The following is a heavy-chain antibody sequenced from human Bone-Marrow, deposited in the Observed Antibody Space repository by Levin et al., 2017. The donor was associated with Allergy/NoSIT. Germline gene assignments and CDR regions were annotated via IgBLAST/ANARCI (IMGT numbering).Heavy chain of an antibody. Sequence: PGGSLRLSCTASGFTFGDYPLNWVRQAPGKGLEWVGFIRSKAYGGTTEYAPSVKGRFTISRDDSRSIVYLQMNSLKAEDTAVYYCARRPGSSSWYGYFDYWGQGTLVTVSS. V-gene: IGHV3-49*04. D-gene: IGHD6-13*01. CDR2: IRSKAYGGTT. J-gene: IGHJ4*02. CDR3: ARRPGSSSWYGYFDY. CDR1: GFTFGDYP.